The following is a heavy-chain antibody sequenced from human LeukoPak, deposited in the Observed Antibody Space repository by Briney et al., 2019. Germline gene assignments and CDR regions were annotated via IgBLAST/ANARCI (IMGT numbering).Heavy chain of an antibody. CDR3: AKDITYASGWYDY. Sequence: PGGSLRLSCAASGFNFGDFAMHWVRQVPGKGLEWVSSINWNSASVGYADSLEGRFPISRDNDKSSLYLQMDSMRVEDTDFYYYAKDITYASGWYDYWGQGTLVTVSS. J-gene: IGHJ4*02. CDR2: INWNSASV. V-gene: IGHV3-9*01. D-gene: IGHD6-19*01. CDR1: GFNFGDFA.